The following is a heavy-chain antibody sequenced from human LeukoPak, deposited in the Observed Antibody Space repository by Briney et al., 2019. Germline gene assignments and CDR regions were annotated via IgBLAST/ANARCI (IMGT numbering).Heavy chain of an antibody. V-gene: IGHV4-61*08. Sequence: SQTLSLTCAVSGGSISSGGYSWSWIRQPPGKGLEWIGYIYYSGSTNYNPSLKSRVTISVDTSKNQFSLKLSSVTAADTAVYYCASPRSYYDSSGYYISWGQGTLVTVSS. CDR3: ASPRSYYDSSGYYIS. J-gene: IGHJ5*02. CDR1: GGSISSGGYS. D-gene: IGHD3-22*01. CDR2: IYYSGST.